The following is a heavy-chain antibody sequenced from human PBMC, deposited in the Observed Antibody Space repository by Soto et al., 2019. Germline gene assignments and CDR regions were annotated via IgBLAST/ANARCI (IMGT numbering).Heavy chain of an antibody. CDR2: IYYSGST. CDR3: ARDALGRVLESLRGPKYYYYYCHMDV. V-gene: IGHV4-31*03. CDR1: GGSISSGGYY. Sequence: SETLSLTCTVSGGSISSGGYYWSWIRQHPGKGLEWIGYIYYSGSTYYNPSLKSRVTISVDTSKNQFSLKLSSVTAADTAVYYCARDALGRVLESLRGPKYYYYYCHMDVWGQGTKVTVSS. J-gene: IGHJ6*02. D-gene: IGHD3-3*01.